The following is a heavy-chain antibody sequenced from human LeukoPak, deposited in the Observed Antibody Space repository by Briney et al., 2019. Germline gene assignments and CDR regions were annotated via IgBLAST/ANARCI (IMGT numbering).Heavy chain of an antibody. Sequence: SETLSLTCAVSGGSISSGGYSWSWIRQPPGKGLEWIVYIYHSGSTYYNPSLKSRVTISVDRSKNQFSLKLSSVTAADTAVYYCARDLLGSGSYYYGMDVWGQGTTVTVSS. V-gene: IGHV4-30-2*01. D-gene: IGHD3-10*01. CDR2: IYHSGST. CDR3: ARDLLGSGSYYYGMDV. J-gene: IGHJ6*02. CDR1: GGSISSGGYS.